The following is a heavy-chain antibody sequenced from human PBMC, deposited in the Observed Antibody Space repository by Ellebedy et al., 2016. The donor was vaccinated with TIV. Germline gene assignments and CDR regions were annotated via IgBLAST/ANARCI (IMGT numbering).Heavy chain of an antibody. CDR2: IIPIFGTA. Sequence: SVKVSXXASGGTFSSYAISWVRQAPGQGLEWMGGIIPIFGTANYAQKFQGRVTITADESTSTAYMELSSLRSEDTAVYYCARTPHCSSTSCYYIWFDPWGQGTLVTVSS. V-gene: IGHV1-69*13. CDR3: ARTPHCSSTSCYYIWFDP. CDR1: GGTFSSYA. D-gene: IGHD2-2*01. J-gene: IGHJ5*02.